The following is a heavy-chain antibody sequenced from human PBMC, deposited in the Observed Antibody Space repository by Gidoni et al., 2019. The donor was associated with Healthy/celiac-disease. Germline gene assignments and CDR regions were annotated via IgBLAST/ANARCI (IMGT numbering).Heavy chain of an antibody. V-gene: IGHV1-69*06. CDR2: IIPIFGTA. Sequence: QVQLVQSGAEVKKPGSSVKVSCKASGGTFSSYAISWVRQAPGQGLEWMGGIIPIFGTANYAQKFQGRVTITADKSTSTAYMELSSLRSEDTAVYYCARADHCSGGSCYSTGDAFDIWGQGTMVTVSS. CDR1: GGTFSSYA. CDR3: ARADHCSGGSCYSTGDAFDI. J-gene: IGHJ3*02. D-gene: IGHD2-15*01.